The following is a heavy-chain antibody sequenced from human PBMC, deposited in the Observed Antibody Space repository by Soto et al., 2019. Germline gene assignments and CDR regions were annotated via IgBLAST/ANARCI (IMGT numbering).Heavy chain of an antibody. CDR1: GYTFTSYD. CDR3: ARGTRVTAPALEY. V-gene: IGHV1-8*01. D-gene: IGHD2-15*01. J-gene: IGHJ4*02. Sequence: GASVKVSCKASGYTFTSYDINWVRQATGQGLEWMGWMSPNSGHTGYAQKFQGRVTMTRNTSISTAYMELSSLRSEDTAVYYCARGTRVTAPALEYWGKGTLVKDSS. CDR2: MSPNSGHT.